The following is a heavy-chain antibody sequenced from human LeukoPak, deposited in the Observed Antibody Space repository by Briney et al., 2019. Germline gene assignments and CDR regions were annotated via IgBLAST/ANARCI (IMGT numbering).Heavy chain of an antibody. V-gene: IGHV4-4*07. CDR1: GASIRSYY. J-gene: IGHJ4*02. Sequence: KASETLSLTCTVSGASIRSYYWTWIRQPAGKGLEWLGRIYTSGSSKYNPSLKSRVTMSLDTSKNQFSLKLVSVTAADTAVYYCARAFRGDTDYWGQGTLVTVSS. CDR3: ARAFRGDTDY. CDR2: IYTSGSS. D-gene: IGHD3-10*01.